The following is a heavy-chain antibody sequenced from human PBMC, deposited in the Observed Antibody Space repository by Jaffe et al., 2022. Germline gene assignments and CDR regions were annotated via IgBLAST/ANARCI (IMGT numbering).Heavy chain of an antibody. J-gene: IGHJ4*02. D-gene: IGHD3-10*01. V-gene: IGHV4-34*01. Sequence: QVQLQQWGAGLLKPSETLSLTCAVYGGSFSGYYWSWIRQPPGKGLEWIGEINHSGSTNYNPSLKSRVTISVDTSKNQFSLKLSSVTAADTAVYYCARGQRRPNRSGSTLDYWGQGTLVTVSS. CDR2: INHSGST. CDR1: GGSFSGYY. CDR3: ARGQRRPNRSGSTLDY.